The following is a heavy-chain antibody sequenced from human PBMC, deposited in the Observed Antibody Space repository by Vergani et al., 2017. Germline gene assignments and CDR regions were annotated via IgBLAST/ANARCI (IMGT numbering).Heavy chain of an antibody. V-gene: IGHV4-39*07. Sequence: QLQLQESGPGLVKPSETLSLTCTVSGGSISSSSYYWGWIRQPPGKGLEWIGSIYYSGSTYYNPSLKSRVTISVDTSKNQFSLKLSSVTAADTAVYYCAIVTSTRNWFDPWGQGTLVTVSS. D-gene: IGHD2-2*01. J-gene: IGHJ5*02. CDR3: AIVTSTRNWFDP. CDR1: GGSISSSSYY. CDR2: IYYSGST.